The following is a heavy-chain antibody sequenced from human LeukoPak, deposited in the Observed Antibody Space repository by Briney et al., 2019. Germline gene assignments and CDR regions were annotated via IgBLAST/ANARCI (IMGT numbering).Heavy chain of an antibody. CDR1: GGTFSSYA. CDR2: IIRIFSTT. Sequence: GSSVKVSCKASGGTFSSYAIHWVRQAPGQGLEWMGGIIRIFSTTNYAQKFQGRVTISADESTSTAYMELSSLRPEDTAVYYCASGYCSTTSCYVNPYFDYWGQGTLVTVSS. J-gene: IGHJ4*02. V-gene: IGHV1-69*01. CDR3: ASGYCSTTSCYVNPYFDY. D-gene: IGHD2-2*03.